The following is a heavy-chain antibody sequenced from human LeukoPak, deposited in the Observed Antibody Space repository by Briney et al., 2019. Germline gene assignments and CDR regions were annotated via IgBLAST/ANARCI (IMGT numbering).Heavy chain of an antibody. CDR2: IYYSGST. D-gene: IGHD6-19*01. V-gene: IGHV4-61*01. CDR3: ARDIGWGFTDRYCSGCSSDAFDI. Sequence: TSETLSLTCTVSGGSISSSSYYWGWIRQPPGKGLEWIGYIYYSGSTNYNPSLKSRVTISVDTSKNQFSLKLSSVTAADTAVYYCARDIGWGFTDRYCSGCSSDAFDIWGQGTMVTVSS. J-gene: IGHJ3*02. CDR1: GGSISSSSYY.